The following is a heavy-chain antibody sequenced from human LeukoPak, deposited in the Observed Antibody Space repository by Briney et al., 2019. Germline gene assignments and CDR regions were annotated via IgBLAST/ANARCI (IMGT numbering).Heavy chain of an antibody. CDR2: ISSSGSTV. CDR1: GFTFSSYE. V-gene: IGHV3-48*03. CDR3: AELGITTIGGV. Sequence: GGSLRLSCAASGFTFSSYEMNWVRQAPGKGLEWVSYISSSGSTVYYADSVKGRFTISRDNAKNSLYLQMNSLRAEDTAVYYCAELGITTIGGVWGKGTTVTISS. J-gene: IGHJ6*04. D-gene: IGHD3-10*02.